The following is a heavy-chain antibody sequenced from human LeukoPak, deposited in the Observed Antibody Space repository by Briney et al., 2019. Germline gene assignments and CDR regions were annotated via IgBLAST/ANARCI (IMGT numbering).Heavy chain of an antibody. J-gene: IGHJ5*02. V-gene: IGHV4-59*01. CDR2: VHFSGET. CDR1: GDSISNYY. Sequence: SETLSLTCTVSGDSISNYYWNWIRQSPGKGLEWIGHVHFSGETNYNPSLKSRVAISLDSAKNQFSLRLTSVTTADTAVYYCARRVEMSSASATSDTWLDPWGQGTLVSVSP. CDR3: ARRVEMSSASATSDTWLDP. D-gene: IGHD3-10*01.